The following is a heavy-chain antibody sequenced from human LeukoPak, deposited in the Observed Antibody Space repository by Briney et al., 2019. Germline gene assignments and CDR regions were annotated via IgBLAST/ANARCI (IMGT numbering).Heavy chain of an antibody. CDR3: ARVGSGPGAFDI. CDR2: ISSSSSYI. Sequence: PGGSLRLSCAASGFTFSTYTMNWVRRAPGKGLEWVSSISSSSSYIYYADSVKGRFTISRDNAKNSLYLQMNSLRAEDTAVYYCARVGSGPGAFDIWGQGTMVTVSS. V-gene: IGHV3-21*01. J-gene: IGHJ3*02. CDR1: GFTFSTYT. D-gene: IGHD3-10*01.